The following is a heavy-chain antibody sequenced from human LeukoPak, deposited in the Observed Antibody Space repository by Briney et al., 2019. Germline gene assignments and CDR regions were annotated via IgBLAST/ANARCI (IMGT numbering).Heavy chain of an antibody. D-gene: IGHD3/OR15-3a*01. Sequence: GGSLRLSCAASGFWFSSYGINRVRQAPGKGLEWVSVISGNGDDAFYADSVKGRFRISRDNSKNTVYLQMNSLRADDTAVYYCAKRDWPYYFEYWSQGTLVAVSS. CDR1: GFWFSSYG. J-gene: IGHJ4*02. CDR3: AKRDWPYYFEY. CDR2: ISGNGDDA. V-gene: IGHV3-23*01.